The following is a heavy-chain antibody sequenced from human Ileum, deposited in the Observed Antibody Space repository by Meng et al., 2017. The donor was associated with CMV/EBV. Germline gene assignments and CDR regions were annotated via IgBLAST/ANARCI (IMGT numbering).Heavy chain of an antibody. CDR2: INHSGST. CDR1: GGSFSGYY. J-gene: IGHJ6*02. D-gene: IGHD5-24*01. V-gene: IGHV4-34*01. Sequence: GSLRLSCAVYGGSFSGYYWSWIRQPPGKGLEWIGEINHSGSTNYNPSLKSRVTISVDTSKNQFSLKLSSVTAADTAVYYCARRDRYYYYGMDVWGQGTTVTVSS. CDR3: ARRDRYYYYGMDV.